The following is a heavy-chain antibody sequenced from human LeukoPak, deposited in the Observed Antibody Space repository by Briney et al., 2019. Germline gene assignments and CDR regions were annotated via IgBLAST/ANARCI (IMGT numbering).Heavy chain of an antibody. J-gene: IGHJ4*02. D-gene: IGHD3-10*01. CDR3: AKGALRISMVRGVVQRTTPFDY. CDR1: GFTFSSYS. CDR2: ISGGGTTI. V-gene: IGHV3-48*01. Sequence: GGSLRLSCAASGFTFSSYSMNWVRQAPGKGLEWVSYISGGGTTIYYADSVKGRFTISRDNSKNTLYLQMNSLRAEDTAVYYCAKGALRISMVRGVVQRTTPFDYWGQGTLVTVSS.